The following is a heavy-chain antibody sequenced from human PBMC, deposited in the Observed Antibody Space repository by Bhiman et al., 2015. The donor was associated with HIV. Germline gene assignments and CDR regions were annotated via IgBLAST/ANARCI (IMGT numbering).Heavy chain of an antibody. CDR1: GFTFDDYA. CDR3: AKDLISLSELTEVFFDI. CDR2: ISWNSGSI. D-gene: IGHD1-26*01. J-gene: IGHJ3*02. V-gene: IGHV3-9*01. Sequence: EVQLVESGGGLVQPGRSLRLSCAASGFTFDDYAMHWVRQAPGKGLEWVSGISWNSGSIGYADSVKGRFTISRDNAKNSLYLQMNSLRAEDTALYYCAKDLISLSELTEVFFDIWGQGTMVTVSS.